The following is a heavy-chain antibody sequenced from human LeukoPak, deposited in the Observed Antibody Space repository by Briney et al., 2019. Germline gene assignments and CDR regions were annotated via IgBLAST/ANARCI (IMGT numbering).Heavy chain of an antibody. D-gene: IGHD2-2*01. CDR1: GGSISSYY. Sequence: SETLSLTCTVSGGSISSYYWSWIRQPPGKGLEWIGYIYYSGSTNYNPSLKSRVTISVDTSKNQFSLKLSSVTAADTAVYYCARVGLYCSSTSCSGPLVDYWGQGTLVTVSS. CDR2: IYYSGST. J-gene: IGHJ4*02. CDR3: ARVGLYCSSTSCSGPLVDY. V-gene: IGHV4-59*01.